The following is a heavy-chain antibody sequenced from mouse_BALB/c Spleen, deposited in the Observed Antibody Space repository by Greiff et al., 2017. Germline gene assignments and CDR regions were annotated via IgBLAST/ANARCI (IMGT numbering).Heavy chain of an antibody. CDR2: ISYSGST. J-gene: IGHJ1*01. V-gene: IGHV3-2*02. Sequence: EVKLMESGPGLVKPSQSLSLTCTVTGYSITSDYAWYWIRQFPGNKLELLGYISYSGSTSYNPYLKSRISITRNTSKNQFFLLLNSVTTEDTATYYCARLGYYGSSWYFGVWGAETTVTVSS. CDR1: GYSITSDYA. D-gene: IGHD1-1*01. CDR3: ARLGYYGSSWYFGV.